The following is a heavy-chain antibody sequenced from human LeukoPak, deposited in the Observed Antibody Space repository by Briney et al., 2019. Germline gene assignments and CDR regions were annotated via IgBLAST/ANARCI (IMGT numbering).Heavy chain of an antibody. Sequence: GGSLRLSCAASGFIFSSYVMSWARQAPGKGLEWVSAISGSGGSTFYADSVKGRFTISRDNFKNTLYLQMNSLRAEDTAVYYCAKGLLSGGVYYYYAMDVWGQGTTVTVSS. CDR3: AKGLLSGGVYYYYAMDV. CDR2: ISGSGGST. V-gene: IGHV3-23*01. D-gene: IGHD6-19*01. J-gene: IGHJ6*02. CDR1: GFIFSSYV.